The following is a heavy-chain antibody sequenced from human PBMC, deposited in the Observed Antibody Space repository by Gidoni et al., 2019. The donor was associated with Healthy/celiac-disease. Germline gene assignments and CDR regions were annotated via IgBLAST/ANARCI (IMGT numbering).Heavy chain of an antibody. CDR2: IWYDGSNK. CDR3: ARGKEAYYDFWSGYYTWGGTSGDYFDY. CDR1: GFPFSSFG. D-gene: IGHD3-3*01. J-gene: IGHJ4*02. Sequence: QVHLLDSGGGLVQPGSSLRLSCPAPGFPFSSFGLHWFPQAPGRGLEWVAVIWYDGSNKYYADSVKGRFNISRDNSKNTLYLQRNSLRAEDTAVYYCARGKEAYYDFWSGYYTWGGTSGDYFDYWGQGTLVTVSS. V-gene: IGHV3-33*01.